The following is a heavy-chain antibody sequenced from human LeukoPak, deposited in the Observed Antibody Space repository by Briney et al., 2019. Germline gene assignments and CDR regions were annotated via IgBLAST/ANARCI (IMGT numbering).Heavy chain of an antibody. Sequence: PGGSLRLSCTASGFTFTNYWMTWVRQAPGKGLEWVANIKQDGSEKYYVDSVKGRFTISRDNAKNSMSLQMNSLRADDTALYYCARDMKLELPASSGYFYSMDVWGRGTTVTVSS. CDR3: ARDMKLELPASSGYFYSMDV. J-gene: IGHJ6*02. CDR2: IKQDGSEK. V-gene: IGHV3-7*01. D-gene: IGHD1-7*01. CDR1: GFTFTNYW.